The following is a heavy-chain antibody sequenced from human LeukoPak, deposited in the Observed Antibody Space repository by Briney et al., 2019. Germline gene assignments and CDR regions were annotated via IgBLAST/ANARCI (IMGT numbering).Heavy chain of an antibody. J-gene: IGHJ6*02. CDR3: ARIPLYCRSTRCYGNGMDV. Sequence: SGPTLVNPTQTLTLTCSFSGFSLTTTGMCVTWIRQPPGKALEWLARIDWATDKFYSEYLKTRLTISKDTSKNQVVLTMTNMDPVDTATYYCARIPLYCRSTRCYGNGMDVWGQGTTVTVSS. CDR2: IDWATDK. D-gene: IGHD2-2*01. CDR1: GFSLTTTGMC. V-gene: IGHV2-70*17.